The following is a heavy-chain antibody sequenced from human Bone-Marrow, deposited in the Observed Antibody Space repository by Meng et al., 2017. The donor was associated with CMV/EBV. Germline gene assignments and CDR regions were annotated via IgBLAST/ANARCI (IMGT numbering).Heavy chain of an antibody. CDR1: GGSIGNDGYF. D-gene: IGHD3-22*01. V-gene: IGHV4-30-4*02. CDR3: ARGRWSTVTYEVFRYFEL. CDR2: IFHTGSS. Sequence: SETLSLTCTVTGGSIGNDGYFWSWIRQRPGQGLEWIGNIFHTGSSYYDPSLEGRISISLLDTPRNRFSLKLSSVTVADTAVYYCARGRWSTVTYEVFRYFELWGRGTLVTDSS. J-gene: IGHJ2*01.